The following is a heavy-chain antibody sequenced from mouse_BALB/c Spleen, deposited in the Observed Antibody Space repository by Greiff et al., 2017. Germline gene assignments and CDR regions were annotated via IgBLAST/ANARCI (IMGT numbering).Heavy chain of an antibody. CDR3: ARKAGGNPYFDY. CDR2: ISYDGSN. CDR1: GYSITSGYY. D-gene: IGHD1-1*02. V-gene: IGHV3-6*02. Sequence: VQLKESGPGLVKPSQSLSLTCSVTGYSITSGYYWNWIRQFPGNKLEWMGYISYDGSNNYNPSLKNRISITRDTSKNQFFLKLNSVTTEDTATYYCARKAGGNPYFDYWGQGTTLTVSS. J-gene: IGHJ2*01.